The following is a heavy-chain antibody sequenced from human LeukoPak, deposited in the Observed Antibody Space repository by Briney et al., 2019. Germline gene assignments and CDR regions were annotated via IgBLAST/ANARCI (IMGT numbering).Heavy chain of an antibody. V-gene: IGHV3-23*01. CDR1: GFTFSSYA. D-gene: IGHD6-6*01. CDR3: AKSQQLVWD. J-gene: IGHJ4*02. CDR2: ISGSAGNT. Sequence: LSGGSLRLSCAASGFTFSSYAMSWVRQAPGKGLEWVSRISGSAGNTYYADSVKGRFTISRDNSKNTLYLQMNSLRAEDTAVYYCAKSQQLVWDWGQGTLVTVSS.